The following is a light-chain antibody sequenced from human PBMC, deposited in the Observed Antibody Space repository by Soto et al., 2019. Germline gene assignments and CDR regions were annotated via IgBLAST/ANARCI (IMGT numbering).Light chain of an antibody. CDR3: SSYTSSGIYV. J-gene: IGLJ1*01. CDR1: SSDFGGYNY. CDR2: DVR. Sequence: QSALTQPASLSGSPGQSITISCTGTSSDFGGYNYVSWYQRHPGEAPKLLISDVRNRPSGVSNRFSGSKSGNTASLTISGLQAEDEADYYCSSYTSSGIYVFGTGTKDTVL. V-gene: IGLV2-14*03.